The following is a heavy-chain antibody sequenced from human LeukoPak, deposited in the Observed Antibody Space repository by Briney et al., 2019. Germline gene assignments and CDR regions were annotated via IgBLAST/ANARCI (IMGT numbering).Heavy chain of an antibody. J-gene: IGHJ5*02. CDR2: ISDSGDTT. V-gene: IGHV3-23*01. D-gene: IGHD3-10*01. Sequence: GGSLRLSCAASGFAFNNYDMNWVRQAPGKGLEWVSAISDSGDTTYYGDSVKGRFTISRDNSKNTLYLQMDSLRPQDTAIYYCAKDLLRDRWFGESWGQGTLVTVSS. CDR1: GFAFNNYD. CDR3: AKDLLRDRWFGES.